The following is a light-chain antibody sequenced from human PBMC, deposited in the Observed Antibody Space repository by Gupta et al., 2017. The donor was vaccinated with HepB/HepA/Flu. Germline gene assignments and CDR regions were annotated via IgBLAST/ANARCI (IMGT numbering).Light chain of an antibody. Sequence: QSALTQPASVSGSPGQSITISCTGTSSDVGGYNYVSWYQQHPGKAPKLMIYDVNNRPSGVSNRFSGSKFGNTASLTISGLQAEDGADYYCSSYTSSSTLVVFGGGTKLTVL. CDR3: SSYTSSSTLVV. CDR2: DVN. J-gene: IGLJ2*01. CDR1: SSDVGGYNY. V-gene: IGLV2-14*03.